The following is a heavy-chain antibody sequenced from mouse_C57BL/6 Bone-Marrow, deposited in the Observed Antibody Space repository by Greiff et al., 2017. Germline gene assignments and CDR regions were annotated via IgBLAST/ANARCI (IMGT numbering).Heavy chain of an antibody. CDR1: GFNIKDYY. D-gene: IGHD1-1*01. Sequence: EVKLVESGAELVKPGASVKLSCTASGFNIKDYYIHWVKQRTEQGLEWIGRIDPEDGETKYAPKFQDKATITADTSSNPAYLQLSSLTSEDTAVYYCTRSLIYYGTNYWGQGTTLTVSS. CDR2: IDPEDGET. CDR3: TRSLIYYGTNY. J-gene: IGHJ2*01. V-gene: IGHV14-2*01.